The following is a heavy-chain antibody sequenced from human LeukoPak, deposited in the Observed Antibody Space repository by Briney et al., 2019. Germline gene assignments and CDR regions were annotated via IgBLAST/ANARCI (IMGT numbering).Heavy chain of an antibody. J-gene: IGHJ4*02. Sequence: SETLSLTCTVSGGSINSYYWNWIRQSPGKGLEWIGHIYFSGSTNYNPSLKSRVIISVDMSKNRFSLRLSSVTAADTAVYYCARAGYSSGYVGGFVYWGQGALVTVSS. V-gene: IGHV4-59*01. CDR3: ARAGYSSGYVGGFVY. CDR2: IYFSGST. D-gene: IGHD5-18*01. CDR1: GGSINSYY.